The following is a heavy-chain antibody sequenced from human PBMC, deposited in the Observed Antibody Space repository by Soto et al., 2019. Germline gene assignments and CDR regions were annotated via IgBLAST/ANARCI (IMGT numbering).Heavy chain of an antibody. CDR2: INPNSGGT. CDR1: GYTFTSYG. V-gene: IGHV1-2*04. D-gene: IGHD3-22*01. CDR3: ARTHNAYYYDSSLLGPLDY. Sequence: ASVKVSCKTSGYTFTSYGISWVRQAPGQGLEWMGWINPNSGGTNYAQKFQGWVTMTRDTSISTAYMELSRLRSDDTAVYYCARTHNAYYYDSSLLGPLDYWG. J-gene: IGHJ4*01.